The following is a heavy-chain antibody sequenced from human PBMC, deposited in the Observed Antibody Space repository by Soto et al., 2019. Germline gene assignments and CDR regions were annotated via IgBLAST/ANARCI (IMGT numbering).Heavy chain of an antibody. CDR2: VNPDGSGR. J-gene: IGHJ4*02. CDR1: GFTFSNYW. CDR3: GRWIEVAGWGVDH. D-gene: IGHD6-19*01. Sequence: EVQLVESGGGLVQPGGSLRLSCAASGFTFSNYWMNWVRQAPGKGLEWVANVNPDGSGRYYVDSVKGRFTISRDNAKNSVYLEINSLRDEDTAVYYCGRWIEVAGWGVDHWGQGTLVTVSS. V-gene: IGHV3-7*01.